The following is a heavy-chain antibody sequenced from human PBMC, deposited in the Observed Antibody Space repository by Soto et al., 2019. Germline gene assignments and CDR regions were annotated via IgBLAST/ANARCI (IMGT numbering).Heavy chain of an antibody. D-gene: IGHD4-4*01. CDR2: IYYSGNT. Sequence: PSETLSLTCTVSGGSVSSGDYYWSWIRQPPGKGLEWIGYIYYSGNTFYNPSFTSRITISVDTPNNQFSLKVNSVTAADTAVYYCARDGDGRMTTNPYYYNGMDVWGPGTTVTVSS. V-gene: IGHV4-30-4*02. CDR1: GGSVSSGDYY. J-gene: IGHJ6*02. CDR3: ARDGDGRMTTNPYYYNGMDV.